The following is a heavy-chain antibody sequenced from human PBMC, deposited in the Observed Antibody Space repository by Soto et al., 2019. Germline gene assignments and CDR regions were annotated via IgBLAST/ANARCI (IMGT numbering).Heavy chain of an antibody. CDR2: ITSDSDHI. CDR1: GFMFSAYT. Sequence: GGSLRLSCAASGFMFSAYTMNWVRQAPGKGLEWLSSITSDSDHIDYADSVRGRFTVSRDNARKSLYLQMDSLGAEDTGVYYCVTPYYYNHWGPGTLVTVYS. J-gene: IGHJ5*02. D-gene: IGHD3-22*01. CDR3: VTPYYYNH. V-gene: IGHV3-21*01.